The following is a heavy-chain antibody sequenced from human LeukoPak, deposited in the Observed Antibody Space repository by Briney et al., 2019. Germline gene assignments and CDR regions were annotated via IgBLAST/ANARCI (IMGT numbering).Heavy chain of an antibody. Sequence: GGSLRLSCAASGFTFSTYAMSWVRQAPGKGPEWVSTIIGSGGSTYYADSVKGRFTISRDNSENTLYLQMNSLRAEDTAVYYCAKRPLHGSGSFYTFEYWGQGTLVTVSS. CDR1: GFTFSTYA. V-gene: IGHV3-23*01. D-gene: IGHD3-10*01. CDR2: IIGSGGST. J-gene: IGHJ4*02. CDR3: AKRPLHGSGSFYTFEY.